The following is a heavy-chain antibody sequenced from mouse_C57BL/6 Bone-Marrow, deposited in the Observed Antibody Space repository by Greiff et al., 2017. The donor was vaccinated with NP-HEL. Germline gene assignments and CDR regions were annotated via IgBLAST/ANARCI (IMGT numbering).Heavy chain of an antibody. J-gene: IGHJ3*01. CDR3: ARDFDGLLAY. CDR2: ISDGGSYT. CDR1: GFTFSSYA. Sequence: DVMLVESGGGLVKPGGSLKLSCAASGFTFSSYAMSWVRQTPEKRLEWVATISDGGSYTYYPDNVKGRFTISRDNAKNNLYLQMSHLKSEDTAMYYCARDFDGLLAYWGQGTLVTVSA. V-gene: IGHV5-4*01. D-gene: IGHD2-3*01.